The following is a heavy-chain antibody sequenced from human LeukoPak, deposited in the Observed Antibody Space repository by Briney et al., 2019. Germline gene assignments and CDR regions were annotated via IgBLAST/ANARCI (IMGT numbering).Heavy chain of an antibody. Sequence: GGSLRLSCAASGFPFSSYAMSWVRQAPGKGLEWVSSISTSSSYIYYADSVKGRFTISRHNAKNSLYLQMNSLRAEDTAVYYCARPRGNVEMATIPFDYWGQGTLVTVSS. V-gene: IGHV3-21*01. J-gene: IGHJ4*02. CDR2: ISTSSSYI. D-gene: IGHD5-24*01. CDR1: GFPFSSYA. CDR3: ARPRGNVEMATIPFDY.